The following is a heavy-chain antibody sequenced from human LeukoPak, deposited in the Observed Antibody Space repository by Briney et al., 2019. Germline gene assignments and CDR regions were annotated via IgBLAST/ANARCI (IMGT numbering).Heavy chain of an antibody. J-gene: IGHJ6*02. CDR2: IYYSGST. CDR3: AREGGTMSLYGMDV. V-gene: IGHV4-59*12. CDR1: GGSISSYY. D-gene: IGHD1-26*01. Sequence: SETLSLTCTVSGGSISSYYWSWIRQPPGKGLEWIGYIYYSGSTNYNPSLKSRVPISVDTSKNQFSLKLSSVTAADTAVYYCAREGGTMSLYGMDVWGQGTTVTVSS.